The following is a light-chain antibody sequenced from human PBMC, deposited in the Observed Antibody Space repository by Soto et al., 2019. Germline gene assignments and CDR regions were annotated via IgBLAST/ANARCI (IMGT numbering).Light chain of an antibody. J-gene: IGLJ3*02. CDR2: GNS. Sequence: QSVLTQPPSMSGAPGQRVTISCTGSTSNIGAGYDVHWYQQLPGTAPKLLIYGNSNRPSGVPDRFSGSKSDTSASLASASLAITGLQAEDEADYYCQSYDSSLSAWVFGGGTKVTVL. CDR3: QSYDSSLSAWV. V-gene: IGLV1-40*01. CDR1: TSNIGAGYD.